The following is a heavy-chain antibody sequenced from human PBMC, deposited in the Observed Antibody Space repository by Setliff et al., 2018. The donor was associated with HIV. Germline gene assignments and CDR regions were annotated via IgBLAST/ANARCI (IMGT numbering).Heavy chain of an antibody. V-gene: IGHV5-51*01. D-gene: IGHD1-26*01. CDR1: GYNFSNYW. J-gene: IGHJ4*02. Sequence: GESLKISCTASGYNFSNYWIGWVRQMPGKGLEWIGVIYPGDSETRYGPSFQGQVSISADRSITTAYLQWRSLKASDTAMYYCTRRRRAPGSEDLEAYWGQGTLVTVSS. CDR2: IYPGDSET. CDR3: TRRRRAPGSEDLEAY.